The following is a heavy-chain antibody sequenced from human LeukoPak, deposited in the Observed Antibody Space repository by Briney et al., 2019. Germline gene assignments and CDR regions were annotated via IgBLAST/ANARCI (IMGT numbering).Heavy chain of an antibody. D-gene: IGHD6-6*01. CDR3: TTEGSSSRIFDY. Sequence: GGSLRLSCAASGFTFSSYGMHWVRQAPGKGPEWVAVIWYDGSNKYYADSVKGRFTISRDNSKNTLYLQMNSLRAEDTAVYYCTTEGSSSRIFDYWGQGTLVTVSS. CDR2: IWYDGSNK. V-gene: IGHV3-33*01. CDR1: GFTFSSYG. J-gene: IGHJ4*02.